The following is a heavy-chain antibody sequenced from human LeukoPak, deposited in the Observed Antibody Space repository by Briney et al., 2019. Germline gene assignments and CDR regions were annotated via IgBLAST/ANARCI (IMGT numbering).Heavy chain of an antibody. CDR3: ATDSGTGYYYYYGMDV. V-gene: IGHV1-24*01. Sequence: ASVKVSCKVSGYTLTELSMHWVRQAPGKGLEWMGGFDPEDGETIYAQKFQGRVTMTEDTSTDTAYMELSSLRSEDTAVYYCATDSGTGYYYYYGMDVWGQGTTATVSS. CDR1: GYTLTELS. D-gene: IGHD1-7*01. CDR2: FDPEDGET. J-gene: IGHJ6*02.